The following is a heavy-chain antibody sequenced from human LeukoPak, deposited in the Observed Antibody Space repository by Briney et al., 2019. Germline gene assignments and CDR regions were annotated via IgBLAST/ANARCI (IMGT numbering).Heavy chain of an antibody. CDR1: GFSFSSSW. CDR3: ARWTDAAEFDY. V-gene: IGHV3-7*05. J-gene: IGHJ4*02. D-gene: IGHD3/OR15-3a*01. Sequence: SGGSLRLSCAASGFSFSSSWMTWVRQAPGKGLEWVAHIKEDGTEEYHVDSVKGRFTISRDNAKNSLYLQMNSLRAEDTAVYYCARWTDAAEFDYWGQGSPVSVSS. CDR2: IKEDGTEE.